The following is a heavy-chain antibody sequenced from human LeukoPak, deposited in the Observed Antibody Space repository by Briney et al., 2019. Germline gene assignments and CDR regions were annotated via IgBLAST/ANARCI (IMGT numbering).Heavy chain of an antibody. D-gene: IGHD3-22*01. V-gene: IGHV4-59*01. CDR3: ARDQNDYDTSGYYDY. CDR1: GGSISSYY. J-gene: IGHJ4*02. Sequence: SETLSLTCTVSGGSISSYYWSWIRQPPGKGLEWIGYIYYSGSTNYNPSLKSRVTISVDTSKNQFSLKLSSVTAADTAVYYCARDQNDYDTSGYYDYWGQGTLVTVSS. CDR2: IYYSGST.